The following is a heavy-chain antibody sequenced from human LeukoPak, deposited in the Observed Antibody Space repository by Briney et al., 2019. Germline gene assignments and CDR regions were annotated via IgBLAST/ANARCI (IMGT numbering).Heavy chain of an antibody. CDR1: GFTFSSYG. V-gene: IGHV3-30*02. Sequence: SCKASGFTFSSYGMHWVRQAPGKGLEWVAFIRYDGSNKYYADSVKGRFTISRDNSKNTLYLQMNSLRAEDTAVYYCAKDGSSWYGHFYYYYYMDVWGKGTTVTISS. D-gene: IGHD6-13*01. CDR3: AKDGSSWYGHFYYYYYMDV. J-gene: IGHJ6*03. CDR2: IRYDGSNK.